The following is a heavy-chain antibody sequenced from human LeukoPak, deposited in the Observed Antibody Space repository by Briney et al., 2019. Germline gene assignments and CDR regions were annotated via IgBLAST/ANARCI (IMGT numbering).Heavy chain of an antibody. CDR1: GFTFRTHS. Sequence: GGSLRLSCEASGFTFRTHSMNWVRQAPGKGLERVSSITKSSSYVYYADSVKGRFTISRDNANNSLFLQMNNLGVDDTGVYYCARGSGVHVWGQGTLVIVSS. V-gene: IGHV3-21*04. CDR2: ITKSSSYV. D-gene: IGHD3-10*01. CDR3: ARGSGVHV. J-gene: IGHJ4*02.